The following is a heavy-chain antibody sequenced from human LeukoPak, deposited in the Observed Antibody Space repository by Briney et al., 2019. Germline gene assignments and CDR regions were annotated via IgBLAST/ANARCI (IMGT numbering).Heavy chain of an antibody. Sequence: PGGSLRLSCAASGFTFSSYSMNWVRQAPGKGLEWVSSISSGSGYIYYADSLKGRFTISRDNAKNSLYLQMNSLRAEDTAVYYCARDRGSYYDSSGYYAFDYWGQGTLVTVSS. D-gene: IGHD3-22*01. V-gene: IGHV3-21*04. CDR3: ARDRGSYYDSSGYYAFDY. J-gene: IGHJ4*02. CDR1: GFTFSSYS. CDR2: ISSGSGYI.